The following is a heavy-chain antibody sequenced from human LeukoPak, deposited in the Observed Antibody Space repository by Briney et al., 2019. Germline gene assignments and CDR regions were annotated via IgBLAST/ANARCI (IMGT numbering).Heavy chain of an antibody. J-gene: IGHJ4*02. CDR3: ARHTYSGGPRGYFDY. D-gene: IGHD1-26*01. Sequence: SETLSLTCTVSGGSISSSSYYWGWIRQPPGKGLEWIGSIYYSGSTYYNPSLKSRVTISVDTSENQFSLKLSSVTAADTAVYYCARHTYSGGPRGYFDYWGQGTLVTVSS. CDR2: IYYSGST. V-gene: IGHV4-39*01. CDR1: GGSISSSSYY.